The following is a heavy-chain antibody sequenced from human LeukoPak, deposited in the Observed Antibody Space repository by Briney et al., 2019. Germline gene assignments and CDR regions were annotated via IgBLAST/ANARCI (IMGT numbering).Heavy chain of an antibody. D-gene: IGHD5-18*01. CDR1: PYYFINFW. CDR3: ARHGGYGYDDY. V-gene: IGHV5-51*01. Sequence: GESLKISCKDSPYYFINFWIGWVRQMPGKGLEWMGIIYPADSDTRYNPSFQGHVTISADRSASTAYLQWHSLKASDTAMYYCARHGGYGYDDYWGQGTLVTVSS. CDR2: IYPADSDT. J-gene: IGHJ4*02.